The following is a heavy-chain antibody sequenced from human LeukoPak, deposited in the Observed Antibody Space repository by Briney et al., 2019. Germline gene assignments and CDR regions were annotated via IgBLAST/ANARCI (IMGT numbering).Heavy chain of an antibody. V-gene: IGHV1-18*04. J-gene: IGHJ5*02. CDR3: ARVMAVATIGSWFDP. CDR1: GYTFTSYY. Sequence: VASVKVSCKASGYTFTSYYMHWVRQAPGQGLEWMGWISAYNGNTNYAQKLQGRVTMTTDTSTSTAYMELRSLRSDDTAVYYCARVMAVATIGSWFDPWGQGTLVTVSS. D-gene: IGHD5-12*01. CDR2: ISAYNGNT.